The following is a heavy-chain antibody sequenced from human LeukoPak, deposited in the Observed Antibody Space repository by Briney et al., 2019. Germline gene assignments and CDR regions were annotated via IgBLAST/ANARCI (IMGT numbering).Heavy chain of an antibody. CDR3: AKDSFSSLRPTCPDY. CDR2: ISSSSATI. Sequence: GGSLRLSCEGSGFTFSAYNMNWVRQAPGKGLESISYISSSSATIFYADSVKGRFTISRDNDKNSLYLQMNSLRAEDTAVYYCAKDSFSSLRPTCPDYWGQGTLVTVSS. J-gene: IGHJ4*02. D-gene: IGHD5-12*01. V-gene: IGHV3-48*01. CDR1: GFTFSAYN.